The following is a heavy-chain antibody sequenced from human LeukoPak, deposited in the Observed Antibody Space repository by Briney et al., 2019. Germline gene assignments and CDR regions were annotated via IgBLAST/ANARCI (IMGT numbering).Heavy chain of an antibody. D-gene: IGHD6-13*01. J-gene: IGHJ4*02. CDR2: VTSSGGHM. V-gene: IGHV3-11*04. Sequence: GGSLRLSCAASGFIFSDYYMTWIRQAPGKGLEWVSYVTSSGGHMYYADSAKGRFTISRDNSKNTLYLQMNSLRAEDTAVYYCARDSQQLPRYWGQGTLVTVSS. CDR1: GFIFSDYY. CDR3: ARDSQQLPRY.